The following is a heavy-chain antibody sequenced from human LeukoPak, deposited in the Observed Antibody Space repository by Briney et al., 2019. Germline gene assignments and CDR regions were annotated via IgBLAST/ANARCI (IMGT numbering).Heavy chain of an antibody. CDR1: GFTFTNHW. Sequence: GGSLRLSCAASGFTFTNHWMTWVRQAPGRGLEWVANIKPDGSEKYYVDSVKGRFTISRDNSKNTLYLQMNSLRAEDTAVYYCASSDYLWYFDYWGQGTLVTVSS. CDR3: ASSDYLWYFDY. D-gene: IGHD2/OR15-2a*01. J-gene: IGHJ4*02. CDR2: IKPDGSEK. V-gene: IGHV3-7*01.